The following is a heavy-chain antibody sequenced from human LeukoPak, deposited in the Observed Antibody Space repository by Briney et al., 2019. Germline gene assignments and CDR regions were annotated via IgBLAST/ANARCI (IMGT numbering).Heavy chain of an antibody. Sequence: PSETLSLTCTVSGGSISSSYWSWIRQPPGKGLEWIGYIYYSGITSYNPSLKSRVTISLDTSKNQFSLELNSVTAADTAVYYCARASGAFDYWGQGALVTVSS. CDR3: ARASGAFDY. CDR2: IYYSGIT. J-gene: IGHJ4*02. V-gene: IGHV4-59*01. CDR1: GGSISSSY.